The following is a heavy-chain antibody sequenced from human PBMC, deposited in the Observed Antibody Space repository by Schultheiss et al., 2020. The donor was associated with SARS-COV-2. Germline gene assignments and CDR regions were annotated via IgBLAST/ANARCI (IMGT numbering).Heavy chain of an antibody. CDR3: ARDNTYYGPMDV. CDR1: GFTFSSYG. CDR2: ISGSGGTI. V-gene: IGHV3-21*04. Sequence: GESLKISCAASGFTFSSYGMHWVCQAPGKGLEWVSAISGSGGTIYYADSLKGRFTISRDNAKNSVYLQMNSLRAEDTAVYYCARDNTYYGPMDVWGQGTTVTVSS. J-gene: IGHJ6*02. D-gene: IGHD3-10*01.